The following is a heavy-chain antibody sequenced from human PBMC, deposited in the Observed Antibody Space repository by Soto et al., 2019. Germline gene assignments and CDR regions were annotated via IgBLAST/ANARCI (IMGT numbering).Heavy chain of an antibody. CDR1: GGTFSSYA. J-gene: IGHJ4*02. V-gene: IGHV1-69*13. CDR2: IIPIFGTA. D-gene: IGHD2-2*02. Sequence: ASVKVSCKASGGTFSSYAISWVRQATGQGLEWMGGIIPIFGTANYAQKFQGRVTITADESTSTAYMELSSLRSEDTAVYYRARGGYCSSTSCYNFPGNDYWGQGNLVTVSS. CDR3: ARGGYCSSTSCYNFPGNDY.